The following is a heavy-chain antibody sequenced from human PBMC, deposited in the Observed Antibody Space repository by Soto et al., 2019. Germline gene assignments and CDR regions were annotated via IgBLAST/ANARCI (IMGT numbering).Heavy chain of an antibody. Sequence: EEELLESGGGLVQPGGSLRLSCAASGFTLSTYGMTWVRQAPGKGLEWVSAITGTGGNTYYVDSMKGRFTVSRDNSKNMLYLQVNSLRADDTAVYYCARIRGYYYGLDLWGQGTTVTVSS. CDR2: ITGTGGNT. CDR1: GFTLSTYG. J-gene: IGHJ6*02. CDR3: ARIRGYYYGLDL. V-gene: IGHV3-23*01.